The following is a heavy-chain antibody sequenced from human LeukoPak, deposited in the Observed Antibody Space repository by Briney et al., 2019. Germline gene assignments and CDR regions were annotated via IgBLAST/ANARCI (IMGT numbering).Heavy chain of an antibody. CDR1: GFTFSNAW. D-gene: IGHD3-10*01. J-gene: IGHJ6*03. CDR3: TTDGPLLDYYCYMDV. Sequence: GGSLRLSCAASGFTFSNAWMSWVRQAPGKGLEWVGRIKSKTDGGTTDYAAPVKGRFTISRDDSKNTLYLQMNSLKTEDTAVYYCTTDGPLLDYYCYMDVWGKGTTVTVSS. V-gene: IGHV3-15*01. CDR2: IKSKTDGGTT.